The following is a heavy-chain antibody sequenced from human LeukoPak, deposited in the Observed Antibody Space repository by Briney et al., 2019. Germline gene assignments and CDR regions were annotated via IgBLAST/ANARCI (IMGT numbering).Heavy chain of an antibody. CDR3: ARRGIAAAGSYFDY. D-gene: IGHD6-13*01. V-gene: IGHV4-39*01. CDR2: IYYSGST. CDR1: GGSISSSSYY. Sequence: SETLSLTCTVSGGSISSSSYYWGWIRQPPGKGLEWIGGIYYSGSTYYNPSLKSRVTISVDTSKNQFSLKLSSVTAADTAVYYCARRGIAAAGSYFDYWGQGTLVTVSS. J-gene: IGHJ4*02.